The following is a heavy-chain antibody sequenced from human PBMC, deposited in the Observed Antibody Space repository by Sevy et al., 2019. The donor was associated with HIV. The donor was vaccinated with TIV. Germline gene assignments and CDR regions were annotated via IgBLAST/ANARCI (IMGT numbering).Heavy chain of an antibody. D-gene: IGHD3-10*01. Sequence: SETLSLTCSVSGVSISSHFWSWIRQPPGKGLEWIGYFYLSGSANYHPSLKSRVTISGDTSKNQFSLKLTSVTAADTAVYYCASEVHFYSSGFSAGMDVWGQWTTVTVSS. CDR2: FYLSGSA. CDR3: ASEVHFYSSGFSAGMDV. CDR1: GVSISSHF. J-gene: IGHJ6*02. V-gene: IGHV4-59*11.